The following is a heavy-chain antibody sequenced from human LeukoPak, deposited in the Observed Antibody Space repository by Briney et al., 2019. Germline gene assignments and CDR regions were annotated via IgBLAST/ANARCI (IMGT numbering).Heavy chain of an antibody. Sequence: SETLSLTCAVSGASINSNSYFWAWIRPPPGKGLEWIGSIYYNGKTAYNSSLKSRVTISAETSKKQLSLKLSSVTAADTAVYYCAREGGSYGYYYYGMNVWGQGTTVTVSS. CDR2: IYYNGKT. D-gene: IGHD3-16*01. J-gene: IGHJ6*02. V-gene: IGHV4-39*02. CDR3: AREGGSYGYYYYGMNV. CDR1: GASINSNSYF.